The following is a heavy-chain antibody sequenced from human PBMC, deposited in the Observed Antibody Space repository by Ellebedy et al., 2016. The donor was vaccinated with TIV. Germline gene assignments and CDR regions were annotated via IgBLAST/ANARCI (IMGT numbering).Heavy chain of an antibody. J-gene: IGHJ4*02. CDR3: AKGGPTRDFLLDY. D-gene: IGHD3-3*01. V-gene: IGHV3-30*02. Sequence: DSVKGRFTISRDNSKNMLSLQMNSLRAEDTAVYYCAKGGPTRDFLLDYWGQGTLVTVSS.